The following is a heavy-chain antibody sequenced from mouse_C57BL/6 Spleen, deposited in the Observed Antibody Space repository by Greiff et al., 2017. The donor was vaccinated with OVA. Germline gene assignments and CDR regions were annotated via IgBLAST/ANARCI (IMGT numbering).Heavy chain of an antibody. CDR2: IWSGGGT. V-gene: IGHV2-2*01. CDR1: GFSLTSYG. CDR3: ARNNYDGSLFAY. J-gene: IGHJ3*01. Sequence: QVQLQQSGPGLVQPSQSLSITCTVSGFSLTSYGVHWVRQSPGKGLEWLGVIWSGGGTDYTAAFISRMSISKDNSKSQVFYKMNSLQADDTAIYYCARNNYDGSLFAYWGQGTLVTVSA. D-gene: IGHD2-4*01.